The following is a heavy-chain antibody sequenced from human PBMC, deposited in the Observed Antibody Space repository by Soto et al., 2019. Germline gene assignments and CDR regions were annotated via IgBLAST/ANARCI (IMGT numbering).Heavy chain of an antibody. V-gene: IGHV1-69*13. CDR1: GGTFSSYA. CDR3: AREDNWNDGSNAFDI. Sequence: SVKVSCKASGGTFSSYAISWVRQAPGQGLEWMGGIIPIFGTANYAQKFQGRVTITADESTSTAYMELSSLRSEDTAVYYCAREDNWNDGSNAFDIWGQGTMVTVSS. CDR2: IIPIFGTA. D-gene: IGHD1-1*01. J-gene: IGHJ3*02.